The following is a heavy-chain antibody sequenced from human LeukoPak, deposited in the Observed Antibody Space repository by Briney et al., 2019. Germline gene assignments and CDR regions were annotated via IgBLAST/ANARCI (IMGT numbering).Heavy chain of an antibody. Sequence: PSETLSLTCTVSGGSISSGSYYWSWIRQPAGKGLEWIGRIYTSGSTNYNPSLKSRVTISVDTSKNQFSLKLSSVTAADTAVYYCARCSTSPYADWFDPWGQGTLVTVSS. CDR1: GGSISSGSYY. V-gene: IGHV4-61*02. D-gene: IGHD2-2*01. CDR3: ARCSTSPYADWFDP. CDR2: IYTSGST. J-gene: IGHJ5*02.